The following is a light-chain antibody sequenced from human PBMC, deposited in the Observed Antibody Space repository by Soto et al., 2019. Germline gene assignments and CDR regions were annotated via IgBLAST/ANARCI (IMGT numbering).Light chain of an antibody. Sequence: QSALTQPPSASGSPGQSVTISCTGTNRDVGAYNFVSWYQQHPGKAPKLMIYEVSKRPSGVVDRFSGSKSGSTASLTVSGLQAEDEADYYCSSYAGSNNLIFGGGTKLTVL. J-gene: IGLJ2*01. CDR2: EVS. V-gene: IGLV2-8*01. CDR3: SSYAGSNNLI. CDR1: NRDVGAYNF.